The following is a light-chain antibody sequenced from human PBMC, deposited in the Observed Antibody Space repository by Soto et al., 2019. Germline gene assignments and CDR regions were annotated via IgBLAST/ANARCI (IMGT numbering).Light chain of an antibody. J-gene: IGLJ3*02. CDR2: GNS. CDR3: QSYDSSLSGWV. Sequence: QSVLTQPPSVSGAPGQRVTISCTGSSSNIGAGYDVHWYQQLPGTAPKLLIYGNSNRPSGVPDRFSGSKSGTSASLAITGLQAEDDADYYGQSYDSSLSGWVFGGGTKLPVL. V-gene: IGLV1-40*01. CDR1: SSNIGAGYD.